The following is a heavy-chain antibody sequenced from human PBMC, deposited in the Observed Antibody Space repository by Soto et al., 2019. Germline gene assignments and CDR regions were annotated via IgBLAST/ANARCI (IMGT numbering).Heavy chain of an antibody. CDR2: IYYSGST. V-gene: IGHV4-31*03. D-gene: IGHD6-13*01. J-gene: IGHJ4*02. Sequence: SETLSLTCTVSGGSISSGGYYWSWIRQHPGKGLEWIGYIYYSGSTYYNPSLKSRVTISVDTSKNQFSLKLSSVTAADTAVYYCARQRYSSSWYGAPFFDYWGQGTLVNVSS. CDR3: ARQRYSSSWYGAPFFDY. CDR1: GGSISSGGYY.